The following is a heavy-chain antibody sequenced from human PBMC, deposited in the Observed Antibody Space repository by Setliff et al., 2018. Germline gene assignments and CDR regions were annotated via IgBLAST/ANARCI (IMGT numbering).Heavy chain of an antibody. CDR1: GYTFTSYW. J-gene: IGHJ3*02. V-gene: IGHV5-51*01. Sequence: GESLKISCKGSGYTFTSYWIGWVRQMPGKGLEWMGTIYPGDSDTRYSPSFQGQVTISADKSITTAYLQWSSLRASDTAMYYCARTYDSSGYHDAFDIWGQGTMVTVSS. CDR3: ARTYDSSGYHDAFDI. D-gene: IGHD3-22*01. CDR2: IYPGDSDT.